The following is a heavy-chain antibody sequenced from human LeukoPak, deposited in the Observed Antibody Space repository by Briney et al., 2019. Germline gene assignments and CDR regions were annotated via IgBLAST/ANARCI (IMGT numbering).Heavy chain of an antibody. J-gene: IGHJ6*02. CDR1: GYTFTSYG. Sequence: ASVKVSCKASGYTFTSYGISWVRQAPGQGLEWMGWISAYNGNTNYAQKLQGRVIMTTDTSTSTAYMELRSLRSDDTAVYYCARDFGYSYGPDYYYYGMDVWGQGTTVTVSS. CDR2: ISAYNGNT. CDR3: ARDFGYSYGPDYYYYGMDV. V-gene: IGHV1-18*01. D-gene: IGHD5-18*01.